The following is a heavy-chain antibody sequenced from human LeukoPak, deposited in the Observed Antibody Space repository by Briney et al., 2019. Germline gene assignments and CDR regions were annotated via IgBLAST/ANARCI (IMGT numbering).Heavy chain of an antibody. CDR2: IYYSGNT. V-gene: IGHV4-59*01. CDR3: ARLWSEGNWENWFDP. J-gene: IGHJ5*02. D-gene: IGHD3-3*01. CDR1: GVSISSYY. Sequence: PSETLSLTCTVSGVSISSYYWSWIRQPPGKGLEWIGYIYYSGNTNYNPSLKSRVTISVDTSKNQFSLKLSSVTAADTAVYYCARLWSEGNWENWFDPWGQGTLVTVSS.